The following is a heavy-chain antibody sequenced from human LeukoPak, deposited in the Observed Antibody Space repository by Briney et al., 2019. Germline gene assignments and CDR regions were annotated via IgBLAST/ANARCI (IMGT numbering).Heavy chain of an antibody. CDR2: INEDGSIT. CDR1: GFTFRTYW. CDR3: AKDRSLDGGNSNGYFDS. J-gene: IGHJ4*02. D-gene: IGHD4-23*01. V-gene: IGHV3-74*01. Sequence: GGSLRLSCAVSGFTFRTYWMHWVRQVPGKGLVWVSRINEDGSITNYADSVTGRFRISRDNAENTLYLQMNSLRAEDTAVYYCAKDRSLDGGNSNGYFDSWGQGTLVTVSS.